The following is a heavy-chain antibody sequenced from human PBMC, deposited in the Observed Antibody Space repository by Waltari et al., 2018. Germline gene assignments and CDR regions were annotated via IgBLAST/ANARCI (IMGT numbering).Heavy chain of an antibody. CDR2: IYFSGST. CDR1: GGSISSYY. CDR3: ARAGAAAGKNWYFDL. Sequence: QVQLQESGPGLVKPSETLSLTCTVSGGSISSYYWSWIRQPPGKGLEWIGYIYFSGSTNHDPPLKSLVTMSVVTSKNQFSLKLSSVTAADTAVYYCARAGAAAGKNWYFDLWGRGTLVTVSS. D-gene: IGHD6-13*01. V-gene: IGHV4-59*01. J-gene: IGHJ2*01.